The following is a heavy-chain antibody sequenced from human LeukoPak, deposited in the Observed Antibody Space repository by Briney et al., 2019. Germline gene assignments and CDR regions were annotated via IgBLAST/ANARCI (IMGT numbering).Heavy chain of an antibody. V-gene: IGHV4-39*07. CDR2: IYYSGST. CDR3: ARQFLVGSTFHAFDL. J-gene: IGHJ3*01. Sequence: SETLSLTCTVSGGSISSSSYYWGWIRQPPGKGLEWIGSIYYSGSTYYNPSLKSRVTISVDTSKNQFSLKLSSVTAADMAVYFCARQFLVGSTFHAFDLWGQGTRVTVSS. CDR1: GGSISSSSYY. D-gene: IGHD1-26*01.